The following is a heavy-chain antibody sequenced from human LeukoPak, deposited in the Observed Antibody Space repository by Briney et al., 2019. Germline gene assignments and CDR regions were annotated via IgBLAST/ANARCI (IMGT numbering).Heavy chain of an antibody. CDR1: GFTFSTYS. Sequence: PGGSLRLSCAASGFTFSTYSMNWVRQAPGMGLEWVSYISSGGSSIYYADSVKGRFTISRDNAKNSLFLQMNSLRAEDTAVHYCARVYCSGGSCYAGYFDYWGQGTLVTVSS. D-gene: IGHD2-15*01. CDR3: ARVYCSGGSCYAGYFDY. V-gene: IGHV3-21*05. CDR2: ISSGGSSI. J-gene: IGHJ4*02.